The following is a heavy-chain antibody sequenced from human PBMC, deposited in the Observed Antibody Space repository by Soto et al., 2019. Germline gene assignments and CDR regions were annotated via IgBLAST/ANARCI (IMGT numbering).Heavy chain of an antibody. Sequence: GGSLRLSCAASGFTFSSYAMSWVRQAPGKGLEWVSAISGSGGSTYYADSVKGRFTISRDNSKNTLYLQMNSLRAEDTAVYYCAKNCDASGWYDYFDYWGQGTLVTVSS. J-gene: IGHJ4*02. CDR1: GFTFSSYA. CDR2: ISGSGGST. V-gene: IGHV3-23*01. CDR3: AKNCDASGWYDYFDY. D-gene: IGHD6-19*01.